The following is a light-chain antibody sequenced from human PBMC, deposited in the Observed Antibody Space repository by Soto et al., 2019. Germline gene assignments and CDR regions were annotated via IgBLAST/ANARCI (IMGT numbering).Light chain of an antibody. CDR3: QVWDSGSDYV. J-gene: IGLJ1*01. CDR1: NIGGKS. CDR2: DDT. Sequence: SYELAQPLSVSVAPGQTARMTCGGNNIGGKSVHWYQQRPGQAPALVVYDDTDRPSGIPERFSGSNSGNTATLTISRVEAGDEADYYCQVWDSGSDYVFGTGTKVTVL. V-gene: IGLV3-21*02.